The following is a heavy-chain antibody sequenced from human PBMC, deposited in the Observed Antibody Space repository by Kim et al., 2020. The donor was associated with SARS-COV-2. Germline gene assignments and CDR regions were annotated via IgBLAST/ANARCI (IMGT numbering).Heavy chain of an antibody. Sequence: NPTLKSPVTISVDPSKNQFSLKLSSVTAADTAGYYCARDSPMIVGSPRGFWGQGTLVTVSS. V-gene: IGHV4-39*07. CDR3: ARDSPMIVGSPRGF. J-gene: IGHJ4*02. D-gene: IGHD3-22*01.